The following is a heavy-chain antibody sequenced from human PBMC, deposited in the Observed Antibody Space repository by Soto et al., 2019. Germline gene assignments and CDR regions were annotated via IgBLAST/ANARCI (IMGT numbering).Heavy chain of an antibody. CDR2: ITGSGGLS. CDR3: AKWSGFGDL. J-gene: IGHJ4*02. Sequence: GGSLRLSCEASGFAFSDYSITWVRQAPGKGLEYVSGITGSGGLSFYADSVRGRFTVSRDNSKNTVYLQMNSLRLEDTAVYYCAKWSGFGDLWGQGTLVTVSS. CDR1: GFAFSDYS. V-gene: IGHV3-23*01. D-gene: IGHD3-10*01.